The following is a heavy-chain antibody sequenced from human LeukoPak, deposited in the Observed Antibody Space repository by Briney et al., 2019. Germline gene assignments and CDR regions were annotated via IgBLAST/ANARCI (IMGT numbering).Heavy chain of an antibody. J-gene: IGHJ4*02. Sequence: PGRSLRLSCAASGFTFSSYAMHWVRQAPGKGLEWVAVISYDGSNKYYADSVKGRFTISRDNSKNTLYLQMNSLRAEDTAVYYCARDREDYYDSSGYYHTYYFDYWGQGTLVTVSS. CDR2: ISYDGSNK. D-gene: IGHD3-22*01. V-gene: IGHV3-30*01. CDR3: ARDREDYYDSSGYYHTYYFDY. CDR1: GFTFSSYA.